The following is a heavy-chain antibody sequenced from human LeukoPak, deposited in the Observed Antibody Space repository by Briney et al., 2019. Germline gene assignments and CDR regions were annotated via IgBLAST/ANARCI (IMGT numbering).Heavy chain of an antibody. CDR2: IYPNSGGT. CDR1: GYTXTGYY. Sequence: GASVKVSCKASGYTXTGYYMHWVRQAPGQGLEWMGWIYPNSGGTNYAQKFQGRVTMTRDTSISTAYMELSRLRSDDTAVYYCARGPTTYYYDSSYREDFDYWGQGTLVTVSS. V-gene: IGHV1-2*02. D-gene: IGHD3-22*01. CDR3: ARGPTTYYYDSSYREDFDY. J-gene: IGHJ4*02.